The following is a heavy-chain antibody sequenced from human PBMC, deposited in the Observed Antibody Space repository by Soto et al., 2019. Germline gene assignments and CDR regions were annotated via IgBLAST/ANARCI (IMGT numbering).Heavy chain of an antibody. J-gene: IGHJ4*02. CDR2: INAGYGNT. D-gene: IGHD7-27*01. CDR3: ARDTGDGTFDF. V-gene: IGHV1-3*01. Sequence: VASVKVSCKASGYTFISYAMHWVRQAPGQRLEWMGWINAGYGNTKSSQKFQDRVTISRDTSASTAYMELTSLRSEDTAVYYCARDTGDGTFDFWGQGTLVTVSS. CDR1: GYTFISYA.